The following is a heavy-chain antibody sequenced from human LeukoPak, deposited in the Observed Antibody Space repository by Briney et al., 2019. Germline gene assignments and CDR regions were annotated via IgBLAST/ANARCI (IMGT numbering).Heavy chain of an antibody. CDR3: ARSYGDYVSYYYMDV. D-gene: IGHD4-17*01. J-gene: IGHJ6*03. V-gene: IGHV4-59*01. CDR2: INYSGST. Sequence: SETLSLTCTVSGGSISNKYWSWIRQPPGKGLEWIGYINYSGSTNYNPSLKSRVTISIDTSKNQFSLNLRSVTAADTAVYYCARSYGDYVSYYYMDVWGKGTTVTVSS. CDR1: GGSISNKY.